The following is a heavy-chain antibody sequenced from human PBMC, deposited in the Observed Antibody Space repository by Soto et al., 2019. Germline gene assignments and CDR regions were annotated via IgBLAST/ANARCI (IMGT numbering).Heavy chain of an antibody. J-gene: IGHJ4*02. CDR1: GFTFSDYY. Sequence: QVQLVESGGGLVKPGGSLRLSCAASGFTFSDYYMSWIRQAPGKGLEWVSYISSSSGYTNYADSVKGRFTISRDNAKNSLYLQLNSLRADDTAVYYCAKEYGRLDYWGQGTLVTVSS. CDR3: AKEYGRLDY. V-gene: IGHV3-11*06. D-gene: IGHD4-17*01. CDR2: ISSSSGYT.